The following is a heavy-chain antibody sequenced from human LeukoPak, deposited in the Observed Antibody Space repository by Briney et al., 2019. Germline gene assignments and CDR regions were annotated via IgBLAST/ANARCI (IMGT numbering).Heavy chain of an antibody. CDR2: ISAYNGNT. V-gene: IGHV1-18*01. Sequence: ASVKVSCKASGYTFTGYGISWVRQAPGQGLEWMGWISAYNGNTNYAQKFQGRVTMTRDTSISTAYMELSRLRSDDTAVYYCARGSYYYDSSGYHYWGQGTLVTVSS. D-gene: IGHD3-22*01. CDR3: ARGSYYYDSSGYHY. CDR1: GYTFTGYG. J-gene: IGHJ4*02.